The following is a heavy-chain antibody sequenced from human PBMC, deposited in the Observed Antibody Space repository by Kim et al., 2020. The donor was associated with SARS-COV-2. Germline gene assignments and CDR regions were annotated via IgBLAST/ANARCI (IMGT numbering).Heavy chain of an antibody. D-gene: IGHD1-26*01. CDR3: ARDQASGSYVY. Sequence: TSSNPSLKRRGTISVDTSKNQFSLKLSSVTAADTAVYYCARDQASGSYVYWGQGTLVTVTS. CDR2: T. J-gene: IGHJ4*02. V-gene: IGHV4-59*01.